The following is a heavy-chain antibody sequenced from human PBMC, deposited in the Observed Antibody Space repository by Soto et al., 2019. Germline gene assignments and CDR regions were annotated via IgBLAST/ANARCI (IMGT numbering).Heavy chain of an antibody. Sequence: TLSLTCTVSGGSISSSSYYWGWIRQPPGKGLEWIGSIYYSGSTYYNPSLKSRVTISVDTSKNQFSLKLSSVTAADTAVYYCAKRPSITIFGVVTYWFDPWGQGTLVTVSS. D-gene: IGHD3-3*01. V-gene: IGHV4-39*01. CDR2: IYYSGST. CDR1: GGSISSSSYY. J-gene: IGHJ5*02. CDR3: AKRPSITIFGVVTYWFDP.